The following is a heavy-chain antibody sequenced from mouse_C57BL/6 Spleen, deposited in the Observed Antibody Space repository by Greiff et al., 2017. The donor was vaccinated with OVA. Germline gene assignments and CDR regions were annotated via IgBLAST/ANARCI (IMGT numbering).Heavy chain of an antibody. D-gene: IGHD4-1*01. Sequence: VQLQQSGAELVRPGASVKLSCKASGYTFTDYYINWVKQRPGQGLEWIARIYPGSGNTYYNEKFKGKATLTAEKSSSTAYMQLSSLTSEDSAVYFCARANQYYFDYWGQGTTLTVSS. CDR3: ARANQYYFDY. CDR1: GYTFTDYY. CDR2: IYPGSGNT. V-gene: IGHV1-76*01. J-gene: IGHJ2*01.